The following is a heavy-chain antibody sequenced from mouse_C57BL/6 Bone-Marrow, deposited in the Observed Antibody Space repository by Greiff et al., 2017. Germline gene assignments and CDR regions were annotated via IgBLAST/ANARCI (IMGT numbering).Heavy chain of an antibody. V-gene: IGHV1-75*01. CDR1: GYTFTDYY. J-gene: IGHJ2*01. CDR2: IFPGSGST. D-gene: IGHD2-5*01. Sequence: QVQLQQSGPALVQPGASVTISCKASGYTFTDYYINWVKQRPGQGLEWIGWIFPGSGSTYYNEKFKGKATLTVDKSSSTAYMLLSSLTSEDSAVYFCARGGYSKGSFDYWGQGTTLTVSS. CDR3: ARGGYSKGSFDY.